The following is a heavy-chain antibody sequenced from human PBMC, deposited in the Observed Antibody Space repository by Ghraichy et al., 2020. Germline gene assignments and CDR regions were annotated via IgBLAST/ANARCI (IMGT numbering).Heavy chain of an antibody. CDR1: GGSIASSY. CDR2: ISYNGNSGST. J-gene: IGHJ4*02. D-gene: IGHD3-10*01. CDR3: ARRGSGVYYFEY. Sequence: SQTLSLTCTVSGGSIASSYWVWIRQSPGRGLEWIGYISYNGNSGSTNYNAALKSRVTISVDTSKNQFSLKLTSVTAADTAVYYCARRGSGVYYFEYWGQGTLVTVSS. V-gene: IGHV4-59*08.